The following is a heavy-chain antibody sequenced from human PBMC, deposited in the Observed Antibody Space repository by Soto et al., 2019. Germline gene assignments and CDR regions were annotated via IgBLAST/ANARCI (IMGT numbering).Heavy chain of an antibody. Sequence: QVQLQESGPGLVKPSQTLSLTCNVSGGSISSGDESRSWIRQPPGKGLEWIGYTYYSGDTYYNPSLKSRVTISVDTSKNQFSLKLSSVTAADTAVYYCNTAYCCGDCPWGQGTRVTVSS. CDR1: GGSISSGDES. V-gene: IGHV4-30-4*01. J-gene: IGHJ5*02. CDR3: NTAYCCGDCP. D-gene: IGHD2-21*02. CDR2: TYYSGDT.